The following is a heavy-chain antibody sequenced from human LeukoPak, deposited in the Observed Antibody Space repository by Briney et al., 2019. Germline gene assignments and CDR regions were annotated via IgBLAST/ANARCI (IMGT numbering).Heavy chain of an antibody. CDR2: IRYDGSNK. CDR3: AKDRSLAATTADY. Sequence: GGSLRLSCVASGFSFSNYGMHWVRQAPGKGLEWVAFIRYDGSNKYYADSVKGRFTISRDNSKTTLYLQMNSLRAEDTAVYYCAKDRSLAATTADYWGQGTLVTVSS. V-gene: IGHV3-30*02. D-gene: IGHD6-13*01. J-gene: IGHJ4*02. CDR1: GFSFSNYG.